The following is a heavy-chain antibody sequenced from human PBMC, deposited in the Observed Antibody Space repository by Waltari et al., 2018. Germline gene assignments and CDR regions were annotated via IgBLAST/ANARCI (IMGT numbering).Heavy chain of an antibody. CDR2: ISTSGDTV. D-gene: IGHD2-8*01. Sequence: EVQLLESGGGLVQPGGSLRLSCAASGFTFSGSEMNWVRQAPGKGLEWVSYISTSGDTVYYADSVKGRVTLSRDSAESSRYLQMNSLGAEDTAVYYCARGWYYFDYWGQGTLVTVSS. V-gene: IGHV3-48*03. CDR1: GFTFSGSE. J-gene: IGHJ4*02. CDR3: ARGWYYFDY.